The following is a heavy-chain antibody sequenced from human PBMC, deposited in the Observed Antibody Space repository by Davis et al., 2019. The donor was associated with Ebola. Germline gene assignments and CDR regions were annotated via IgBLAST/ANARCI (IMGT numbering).Heavy chain of an antibody. V-gene: IGHV1-69*13. J-gene: IGHJ5*02. CDR2: IIPIFGTA. CDR3: ARYYFNWFDP. Sequence: AASVKVSCKASGYTFTSYGISWVRQAPGQGLEWMGGIIPIFGTANYAQKFQGRVTITADESTSTAYMELSSLRSEDTAVYYCARYYFNWFDPWGQGTLVTVSS. CDR1: GYTFTSYG. D-gene: IGHD3/OR15-3a*01.